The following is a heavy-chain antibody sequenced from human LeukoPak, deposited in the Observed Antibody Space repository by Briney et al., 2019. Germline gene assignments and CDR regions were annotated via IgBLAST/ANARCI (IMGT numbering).Heavy chain of an antibody. CDR2: ISSSGSII. V-gene: IGHV3-11*01. D-gene: IGHD5-18*01. CDR1: GFTFSDYY. Sequence: PGGSLRLSCAAFGFTFSDYYMSWIRQAPGKGLEWVSYISSSGSIIYYADSVKGRFTISRDNAKNSLYLQMDSLRAEDTAVYYCARAFVDTAMVNYYGMDVWGQGTTVTVSS. CDR3: ARAFVDTAMVNYYGMDV. J-gene: IGHJ6*02.